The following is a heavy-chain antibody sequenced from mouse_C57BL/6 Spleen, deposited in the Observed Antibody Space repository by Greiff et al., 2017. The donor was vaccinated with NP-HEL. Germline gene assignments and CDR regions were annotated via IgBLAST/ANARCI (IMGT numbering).Heavy chain of an antibody. CDR2: IDPEDGDT. CDR1: GFNFKDYY. Sequence: EVQVQQSGAELVKPGASVKLSCTASGFNFKDYYMHWVKQRPGQGLEWIGRIDPEDGDTNYAQKFQGKATITADTSSNTAYLLLSSLTSEDSAVYYCALYDYDGAMDYWGQGTSLTVSS. J-gene: IGHJ4*01. CDR3: ALYDYDGAMDY. D-gene: IGHD2-4*01. V-gene: IGHV14-2*01.